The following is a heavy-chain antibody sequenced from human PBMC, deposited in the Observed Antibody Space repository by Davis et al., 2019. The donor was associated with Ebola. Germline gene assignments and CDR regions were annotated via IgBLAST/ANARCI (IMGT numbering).Heavy chain of an antibody. Sequence: PGGSLRLSCAASGFAFAACTMHWVRLAPGKGLEWMGGFDPELGETTYAQKLQGRVTMTEDTSTDTAYMELSSLRSEDTAEYYCATSVGATSSSGAFEIWGQGTKVTVSS. CDR2: FDPELGET. CDR3: ATSVGATSSSGAFEI. J-gene: IGHJ3*02. V-gene: IGHV1-24*01. CDR1: GFAFAACT. D-gene: IGHD1-26*01.